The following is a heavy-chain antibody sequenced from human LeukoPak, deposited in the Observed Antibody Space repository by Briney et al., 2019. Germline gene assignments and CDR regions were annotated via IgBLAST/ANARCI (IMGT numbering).Heavy chain of an antibody. Sequence: SETLSLTCTVSGGSISSYYWSWIRQPPGKGLEWIGYIYYSGSTNYNPSLKSRVTISVDTSKNQFSLKLSSVTAADTAVYYCARHGYSSGLSYFDYWGQGTLVTVSS. V-gene: IGHV4-59*08. J-gene: IGHJ4*02. CDR2: IYYSGST. CDR1: GGSISSYY. D-gene: IGHD6-19*01. CDR3: ARHGYSSGLSYFDY.